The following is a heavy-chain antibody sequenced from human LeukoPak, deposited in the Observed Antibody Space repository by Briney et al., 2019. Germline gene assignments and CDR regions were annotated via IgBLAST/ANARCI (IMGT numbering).Heavy chain of an antibody. CDR2: IQYDGSNK. V-gene: IGHV3-30*02. CDR1: GFTFSSYG. D-gene: IGHD1-26*01. CDR3: AKDSLTGNYYDFDP. Sequence: GGSLRLSCAASGFTFSSYGMEWVRQAPAKGLEWVAFIQYDGSNKYYADSVKGRFTISRDNSKNTLYLQMNSLRAEDTALYYCAKDSLTGNYYDFDPWGQGTLVTVSS. J-gene: IGHJ5*02.